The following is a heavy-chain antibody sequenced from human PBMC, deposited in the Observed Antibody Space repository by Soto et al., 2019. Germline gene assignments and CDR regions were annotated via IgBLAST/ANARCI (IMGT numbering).Heavy chain of an antibody. Sequence: GESLKISCKGSGYTFTSYWIGWVRQMPGKGLEWMGIIYAGDSETRYSPSFQGQVTISADKSISTAYLQWSSLKASDTAMYYCARLDDSSGYDAFDIWGQGTMVTVSS. J-gene: IGHJ3*02. CDR3: ARLDDSSGYDAFDI. D-gene: IGHD3-22*01. CDR2: IYAGDSET. CDR1: GYTFTSYW. V-gene: IGHV5-51*01.